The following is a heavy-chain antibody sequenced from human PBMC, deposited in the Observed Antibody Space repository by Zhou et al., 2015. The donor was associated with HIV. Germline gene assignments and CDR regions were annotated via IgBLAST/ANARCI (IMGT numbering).Heavy chain of an antibody. CDR1: GYTFTSYG. D-gene: IGHD5-12*01. CDR2: ISGYNGNT. J-gene: IGHJ4*02. V-gene: IGHV1-18*01. CDR3: AREGDIVATGDPLDY. Sequence: QFQLVQSGAEVKEPGASVKVSCRASGYTFTSYGISWVRQAPGQGLEWMGWISGYNGNTNYAQKLQGRVTMTTDTSTSTAYMELRSLRSDDTAVYYCAREGDIVATGDPLDYWGQGTLVTVSS.